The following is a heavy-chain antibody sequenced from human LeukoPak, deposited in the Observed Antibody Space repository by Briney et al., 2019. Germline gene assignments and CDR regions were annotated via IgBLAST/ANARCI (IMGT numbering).Heavy chain of an antibody. V-gene: IGHV4-59*08. CDR2: IYYTGTTNSGNT. J-gene: IGHJ4*02. CDR3: ARHYSKNGHFDY. CDR1: GASINSNF. Sequence: PSETLSLTCNVSGASINSNFWSWIRQPPGKGLEWIGYIYYTGTTNSGNTNYNPSLKSRVTISVDTSKNQFSLKLSSVTAADTAVYYCARHYSKNGHFDYWGQGTLVTVSS. D-gene: IGHD5-18*01.